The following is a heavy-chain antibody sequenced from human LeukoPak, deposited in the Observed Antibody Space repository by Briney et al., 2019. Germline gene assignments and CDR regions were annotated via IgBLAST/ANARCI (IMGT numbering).Heavy chain of an antibody. J-gene: IGHJ4*02. CDR1: YW. CDR2: VHLDGRT. Sequence: YWIAWVRQPPGKGLEWIGEVHLDGRTNYNPSLESRLTMSVDLSENHISLKLTSVTAADTAVYYCAREDGFYRPLDYSGQGTLVTVSS. CDR3: AREDGFYRPLDY. V-gene: IGHV4-55*08. D-gene: IGHD3-3*01.